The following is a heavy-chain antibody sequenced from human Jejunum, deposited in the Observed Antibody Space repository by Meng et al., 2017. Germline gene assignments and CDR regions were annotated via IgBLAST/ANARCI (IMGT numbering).Heavy chain of an antibody. CDR3: AREGLRFTMDV. D-gene: IGHD3-10*01. CDR1: GYTFTSYW. V-gene: IGHV5-51*01. CDR2: IYPGDSDT. J-gene: IGHJ6*02. Sequence: KVSCKGSGYTFTSYWIAWVRQMPGRGLEWMGIIYPGDSDTRYSPSFQGQFTISADKSISTAYLQWSSLKASDTAMYYCAREGLRFTMDVWGHGTTVTVSS.